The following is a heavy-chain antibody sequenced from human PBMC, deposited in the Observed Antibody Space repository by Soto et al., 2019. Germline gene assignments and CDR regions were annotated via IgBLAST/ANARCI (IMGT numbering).Heavy chain of an antibody. D-gene: IGHD6-19*01. V-gene: IGHV1-8*01. Sequence: ASVKVSCKASGYTFTIYDIDCVRQATGQGRDWMGCMDPNSGNTGYAQKFQGRVTMTRNTSISTAYMELSSLRSEDTAVYYCARATYSSGCDYWGQGTLVTVSS. CDR2: MDPNSGNT. J-gene: IGHJ4*02. CDR1: GYTFTIYD. CDR3: ARATYSSGCDY.